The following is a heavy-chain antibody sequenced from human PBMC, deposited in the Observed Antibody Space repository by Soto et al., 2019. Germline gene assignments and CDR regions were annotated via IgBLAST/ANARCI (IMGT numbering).Heavy chain of an antibody. J-gene: IGHJ4*02. CDR1: GFTFNNYV. D-gene: IGHD2-21*02. V-gene: IGHV3-23*01. Sequence: GGSLRLSCAASGFTFNNYVMRWVRQAPGKGLEWVSSISGSGDSKYYSDSVKGRFTTSRDNSKTTLYLQMNSLRAEDTGIYYCAKGVSAPEYYFDFWGQGTLVTVSS. CDR2: ISGSGDSK. CDR3: AKGVSAPEYYFDF.